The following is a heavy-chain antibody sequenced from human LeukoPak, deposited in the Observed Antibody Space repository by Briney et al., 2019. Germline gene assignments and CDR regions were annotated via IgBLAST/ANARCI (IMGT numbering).Heavy chain of an antibody. D-gene: IGHD1-7*01. CDR3: ARNPGESETITGTTNYYYYYMDV. J-gene: IGHJ6*03. CDR2: IIPIFGTA. Sequence: VASVKVSCKASGGTFSSYAISWVRQAPGQGLEWMGGIIPIFGTANYAQKFQGRVTITTDESTSTAYMELSSLRSEDTAVYYCARNPGESETITGTTNYYYYYMDVWGKGTTVTVSS. CDR1: GGTFSSYA. V-gene: IGHV1-69*05.